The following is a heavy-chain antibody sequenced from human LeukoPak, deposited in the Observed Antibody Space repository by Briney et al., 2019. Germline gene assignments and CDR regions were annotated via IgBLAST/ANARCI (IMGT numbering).Heavy chain of an antibody. V-gene: IGHV4-39*01. CDR1: SGSISSSNYY. J-gene: IGHJ6*03. CDR2: IYYSGTT. Sequence: KPSETLSLTCTVSSGSISSSNYYWGWIRQPPGKGLEWIGTIYYSGTTYYNPSLESRVTIFEDTSKNQFSLMLTAVTAADTAVYYCARQISDYYYYYMDVWGKGTTVTVSS. CDR3: ARQISDYYYYYMDV. D-gene: IGHD2-15*01.